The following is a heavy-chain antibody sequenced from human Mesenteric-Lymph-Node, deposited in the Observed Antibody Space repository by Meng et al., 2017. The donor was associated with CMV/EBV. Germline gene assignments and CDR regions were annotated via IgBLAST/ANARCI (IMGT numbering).Heavy chain of an antibody. CDR1: GGSFSGYS. J-gene: IGHJ3*01. V-gene: IGHV4-59*01. CDR3: ARERRAPGFDTFDL. D-gene: IGHD3-10*01. CDR2: IYYTGST. Sequence: LRLSGAVYGGSFSGYSWSWIRQPPGKGLEYIGLIYYTGSTDYNPSLKSRVTISLDTSKNQFSLKLTSDTAANTAVYYCARERRAPGFDTFDLWGQGTMVTVSS.